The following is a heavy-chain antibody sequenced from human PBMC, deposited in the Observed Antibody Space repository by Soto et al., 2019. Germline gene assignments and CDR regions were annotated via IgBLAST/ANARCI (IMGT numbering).Heavy chain of an antibody. Sequence: EVQLLESGGGLVQPGGSLRLSCAASGFTFSSYAMSWVRQAPGKGLEWVSAISGSGGSTYYADSVKGRFTISRDNSKNTLYLRMNSLRAEATAVSYCAKVADVDSAVVLDYWGQGALVTVSS. V-gene: IGHV3-23*01. CDR2: ISGSGGST. CDR3: AKVADVDSAVVLDY. J-gene: IGHJ4*02. CDR1: GFTFSSYA. D-gene: IGHD5-12*01.